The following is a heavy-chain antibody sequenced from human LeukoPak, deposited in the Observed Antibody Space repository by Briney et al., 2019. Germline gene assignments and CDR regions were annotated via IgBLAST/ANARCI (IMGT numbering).Heavy chain of an antibody. V-gene: IGHV3-66*02. Sequence: GGSLRLSXAASGFTVSSSYMSWVGQTPGKGLEWLSVIYSGGDTHYAGSVKGRFTISRDNSVNTLYLQMNSLRTEDTAVYYCARAFVTAAGFFDTWGQGTLVTVSS. CDR3: ARAFVTAAGFFDT. CDR2: IYSGGDT. D-gene: IGHD6-13*01. CDR1: GFTVSSSY. J-gene: IGHJ4*02.